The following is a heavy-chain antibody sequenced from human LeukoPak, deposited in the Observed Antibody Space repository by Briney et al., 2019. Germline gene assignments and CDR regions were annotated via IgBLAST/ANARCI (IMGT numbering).Heavy chain of an antibody. D-gene: IGHD3-16*02. J-gene: IGHJ4*01. V-gene: IGHV4-59*01. CDR3: ARGYNSYRVDS. Sequence: PSETLSLNCTVSGGSISSYYWNWMRQPPGRGLEWIGYIYYSGSTDYNPSLKSRVSMSVDTPKNQFSLNLTSMAAADTAVYYCARGYNSYRVDSRGQGILVTVSS. CDR2: IYYSGST. CDR1: GGSISSYY.